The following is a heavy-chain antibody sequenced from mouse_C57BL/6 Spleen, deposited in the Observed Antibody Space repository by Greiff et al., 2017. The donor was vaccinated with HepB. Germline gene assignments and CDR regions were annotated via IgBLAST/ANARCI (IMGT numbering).Heavy chain of an antibody. CDR1: GYTFTSYG. J-gene: IGHJ2*01. V-gene: IGHV1-81*01. CDR2: IYPRSGNT. Sequence: QVQLKQSGAELARPGASVKLSCKASGYTFTSYGISWVKQRTGQGLEWIGEIYPRSGNTYYNEKFKGKATLTADKSSSTAYMELRSLTSEDSAVYFCAVYYDYDDYFDYWGQGTTLTVSS. CDR3: AVYYDYDDYFDY. D-gene: IGHD2-4*01.